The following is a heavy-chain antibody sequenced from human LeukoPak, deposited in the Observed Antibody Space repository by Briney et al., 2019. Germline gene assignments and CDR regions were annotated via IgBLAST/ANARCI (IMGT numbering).Heavy chain of an antibody. D-gene: IGHD3-10*02. CDR3: VKAVPPC. V-gene: IGHV3-64D*06. Sequence: GGSLRLSCSASGFTFSNYNMHWVRQAPGQGLEYVSTISSNRATTYYADSVKGRFTISRDNSKNTLYLQMSSLRAEDTAAYYCVKAVPPCWGLGTLVTVSS. J-gene: IGHJ4*02. CDR1: GFTFSNYN. CDR2: ISSNRATT.